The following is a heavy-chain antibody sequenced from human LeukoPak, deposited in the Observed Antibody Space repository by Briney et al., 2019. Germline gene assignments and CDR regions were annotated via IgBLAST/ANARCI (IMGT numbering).Heavy chain of an antibody. J-gene: IGHJ3*02. CDR1: GGSISSYY. D-gene: IGHD3-10*01. Sequence: SETLSLTCTVSGGSISSYYWSWIRQPPGRGLEWIRYIYYSGSTNYNPSLKSRVTISVDTSKNQFSLKLSSVTAADTAVYYCARHFGVGELLNDAFDIWGQGTMVTVSS. CDR2: IYYSGST. V-gene: IGHV4-59*08. CDR3: ARHFGVGELLNDAFDI.